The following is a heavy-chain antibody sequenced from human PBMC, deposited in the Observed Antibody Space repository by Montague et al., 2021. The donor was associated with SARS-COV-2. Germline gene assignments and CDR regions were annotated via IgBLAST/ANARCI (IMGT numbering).Heavy chain of an antibody. J-gene: IGHJ4*02. CDR3: ARAQNTCFIANCVNYFEV. CDR2: VHYTGST. Sequence: SETLSLTCEVSGGSISSYYWSWIQQSPGKGLEWIGYVHYTGSTKYNPSLKTRVTLSLDTPKKHCSLKLKSVTAADTAVYYCARAQNTCFIANCVNYFEVWGLGALVTVSS. V-gene: IGHV4-59*01. CDR1: GGSISSYY. D-gene: IGHD1-1*01.